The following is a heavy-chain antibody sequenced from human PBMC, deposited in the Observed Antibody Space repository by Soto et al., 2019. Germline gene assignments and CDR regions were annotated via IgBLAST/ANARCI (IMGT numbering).Heavy chain of an antibody. V-gene: IGHV4-59*01. J-gene: IGHJ6*03. CDR3: ARGFEGYYGSGSYYKDYYYYYMDV. Sequence: QVQLQESGPGLVKPSETLSLTCTVSGGSISSYYWSWIRQPPGKGLEWIGYIYYSGRTNYNPSLKSRVTISVDTSKNQFSLKLSSVTAADTAVYYCARGFEGYYGSGSYYKDYYYYYMDVWGKGTTVTVSS. D-gene: IGHD3-10*01. CDR2: IYYSGRT. CDR1: GGSISSYY.